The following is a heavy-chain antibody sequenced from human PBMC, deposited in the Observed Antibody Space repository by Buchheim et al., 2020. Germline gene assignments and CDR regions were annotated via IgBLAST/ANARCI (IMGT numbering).Heavy chain of an antibody. CDR1: GGSISSYY. D-gene: IGHD3-10*01. J-gene: IGHJ4*02. V-gene: IGHV4-59*08. CDR3: ARGHRILWFGTYFDY. Sequence: QVQLQESGPGLVKPSETLSLTCTVSGGSISSYYWSWIRQPPGKGLEWIGYIYYSGSTNYNPSLKSRVTISVDTSKNQFSLKLGSVTAADTAVYYCARGHRILWFGTYFDYWGQGTL. CDR2: IYYSGST.